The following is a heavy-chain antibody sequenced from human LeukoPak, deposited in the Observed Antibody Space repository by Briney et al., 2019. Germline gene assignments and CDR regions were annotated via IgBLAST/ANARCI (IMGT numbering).Heavy chain of an antibody. D-gene: IGHD5-12*01. V-gene: IGHV3-7*03. Sequence: PGGSLRLSCAASGFTFRSYWMSWVRQAPGKGLEWVANIKQDGSEKYYVDSVKGRFTISRDNAKNSLYLQMNSLRAEDTAVYYCAREGGGYDERPFDYWGQGTLVTVSS. CDR1: GFTFRSYW. CDR2: IKQDGSEK. CDR3: AREGGGYDERPFDY. J-gene: IGHJ4*02.